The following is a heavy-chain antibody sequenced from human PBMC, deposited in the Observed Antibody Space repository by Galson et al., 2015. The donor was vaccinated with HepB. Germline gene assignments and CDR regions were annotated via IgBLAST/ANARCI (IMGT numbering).Heavy chain of an antibody. CDR2: IRDKANSYTT. V-gene: IGHV3-72*01. CDR3: ARVGLGSADPFDY. Sequence: SLRLSCAASGFTFSDHYMDWVRQAPGKGLEWVGHIRDKANSYTTEYAASVKGRFTISRDDSKNSLYLQMSSLKTKDTAVYYCARVGLGSADPFDYWGQGALVTVSS. J-gene: IGHJ4*02. D-gene: IGHD3-16*01. CDR1: GFTFSDHY.